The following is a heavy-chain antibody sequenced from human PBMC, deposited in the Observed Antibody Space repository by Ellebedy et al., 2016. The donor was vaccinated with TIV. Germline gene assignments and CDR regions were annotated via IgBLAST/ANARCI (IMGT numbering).Heavy chain of an antibody. CDR2: ISSSGSTI. CDR3: AREGQLLRGTFEN. Sequence: GESLKISCEASGFTFGSYDMNWVPQEPAKGLERVSYISSSGSTIYYADSVKGRFTISRDDAKNSLYLQMNSLRAEDTAVYYCAREGQLLRGTFENWGQGTLVTVSS. V-gene: IGHV3-48*03. D-gene: IGHD5-12*01. J-gene: IGHJ4*02. CDR1: GFTFGSYD.